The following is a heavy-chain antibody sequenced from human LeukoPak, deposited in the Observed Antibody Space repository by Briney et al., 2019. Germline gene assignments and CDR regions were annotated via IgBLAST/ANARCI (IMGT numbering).Heavy chain of an antibody. CDR1: GFTFSDYY. J-gene: IGHJ3*02. CDR3: ARGFLYGSGSYFDAFDI. V-gene: IGHV3-11*01. D-gene: IGHD3-10*01. CDR2: ISSSGSTI. Sequence: GSLRLSCAASGFTFSDYYMSWIRQAPGKGLEWVSYISSSGSTIYYADSVKGRFTISGDTAKNSLYLQMNSLRAEDTAVYYCARGFLYGSGSYFDAFDIWGQGTMVTVSS.